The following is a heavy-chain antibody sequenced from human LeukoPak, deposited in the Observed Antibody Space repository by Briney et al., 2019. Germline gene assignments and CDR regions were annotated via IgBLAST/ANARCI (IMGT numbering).Heavy chain of an antibody. CDR1: GGSISSSSYY. V-gene: IGHV4-39*07. CDR2: IYYSGST. CDR3: ARLSLESAFDI. Sequence: SETLSLTCTVSGGSISSSSYYWGWIRQPPGKGLEWIGSIYYSGSTYYNPSLKSRVTISVDTSKNQFSLELSSVTAADTAVYYCARLSLESAFDIWGQGTMVTVSS. J-gene: IGHJ3*02.